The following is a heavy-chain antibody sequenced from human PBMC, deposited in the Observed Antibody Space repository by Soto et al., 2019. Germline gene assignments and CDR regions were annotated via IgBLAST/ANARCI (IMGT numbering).Heavy chain of an antibody. J-gene: IGHJ5*02. Sequence: QVQLQESGPGLVKPSQTLSLTCTVSGASMSSGGYYWTWIRQSPGKGLEWIGYIYYSGSTYYNPSLESRVAISVDTSRSQFSLTLHSVTAAATAIYYCARDRHNNFFDPWGQGTLVTVSS. CDR1: GASMSSGGYY. V-gene: IGHV4-31*03. D-gene: IGHD6-6*01. CDR3: ARDRHNNFFDP. CDR2: IYYSGST.